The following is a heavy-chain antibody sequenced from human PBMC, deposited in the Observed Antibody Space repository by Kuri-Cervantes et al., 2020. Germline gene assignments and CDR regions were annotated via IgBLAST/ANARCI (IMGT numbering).Heavy chain of an antibody. Sequence: GESLKICCAACEFTFSSYDLHGVHEATAEGLEWVSAIGAAGDTYYPGYVKGRFTISRENATNSLYLQMNSLRAGDTAVYYCARDRRSELISGVQQWYFDLWGRGTLVTVSS. CDR2: IGAAGDT. CDR1: EFTFSSYD. D-gene: IGHD1-14*01. V-gene: IGHV3-13*01. CDR3: ARDRRSELISGVQQWYFDL. J-gene: IGHJ2*01.